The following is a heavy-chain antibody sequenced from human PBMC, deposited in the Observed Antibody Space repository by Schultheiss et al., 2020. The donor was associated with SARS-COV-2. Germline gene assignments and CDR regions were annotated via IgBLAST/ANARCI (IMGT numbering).Heavy chain of an antibody. CDR1: GFTFSSHE. J-gene: IGHJ4*02. V-gene: IGHV3-48*03. CDR3: ARDLLNPGDY. CDR2: IGGSGKSV. Sequence: GGSLRLSCAASGFTFSSHEMNWVRQAPGKGLEWVSYIGGSGKSVYYADSVKGRFTISRDNAKNSLYLQMNSLRADDTAVYYCARDLLNPGDYWGQGTPVTVSS. D-gene: IGHD1-14*01.